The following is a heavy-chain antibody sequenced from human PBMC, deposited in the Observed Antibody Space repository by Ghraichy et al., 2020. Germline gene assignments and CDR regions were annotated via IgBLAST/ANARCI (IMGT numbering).Heavy chain of an antibody. J-gene: IGHJ4*02. D-gene: IGHD3-9*01. CDR1: GGSISSSSYY. CDR2: IHYSGST. Sequence: GSLRLSCTVSGGSISSSSYYWGWVRQPPGKGLEWIGSIHYSGSTYYNPSLKSRVTISVDTSKKQFSLKLSSVTAADTAVYYCASRYYDILTGYYTFDYWGQGALVTVSS. CDR3: ASRYYDILTGYYTFDY. V-gene: IGHV4-39*01.